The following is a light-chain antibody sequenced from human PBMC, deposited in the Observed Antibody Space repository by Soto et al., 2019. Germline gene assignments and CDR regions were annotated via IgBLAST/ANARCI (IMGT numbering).Light chain of an antibody. Sequence: TQSPATLSVSLGEEVSLSCRASQSVGPNLAWYQQRPGQAPRLLIYGASTRATGIPARFSGTGSGTDFTLTISRLEPEDFAVYYCQQYGSSPYTFGLGTKVDIK. J-gene: IGKJ2*01. CDR1: QSVGPN. V-gene: IGKV3-20*01. CDR2: GAS. CDR3: QQYGSSPYT.